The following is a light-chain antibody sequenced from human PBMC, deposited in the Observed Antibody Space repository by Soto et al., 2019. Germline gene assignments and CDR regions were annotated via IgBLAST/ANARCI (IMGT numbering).Light chain of an antibody. Sequence: DIQMTQSPSTLSGSVGDRVTITCRASQTISSWLAWYQQKPGKAPKLLIYKASTLKSGVPSRFSGSGSGTEFTLTISSLQPDEFATYYCQHYNSYSEAFGQGTKGDI. V-gene: IGKV1-5*03. CDR2: KAS. CDR1: QTISSW. J-gene: IGKJ1*01. CDR3: QHYNSYSEA.